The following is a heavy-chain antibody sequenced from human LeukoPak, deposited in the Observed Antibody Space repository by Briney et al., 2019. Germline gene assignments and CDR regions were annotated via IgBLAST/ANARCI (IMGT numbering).Heavy chain of an antibody. CDR3: ATSLARYGAGTFDY. V-gene: IGHV1-24*01. CDR1: GYTLTELS. J-gene: IGHJ4*02. D-gene: IGHD3-10*01. Sequence: ASVKVSCKVSGYTLTELSMHWVRQAPGKGLEWMGGFDPEDGETIYAQEFQGRVTMTEDTSTDTAYMELSSRRSEDTAVYYCATSLARYGAGTFDYWGQGTLVTVSS. CDR2: FDPEDGET.